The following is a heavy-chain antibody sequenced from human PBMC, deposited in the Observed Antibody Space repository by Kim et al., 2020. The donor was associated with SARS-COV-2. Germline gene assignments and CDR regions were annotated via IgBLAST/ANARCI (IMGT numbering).Heavy chain of an antibody. CDR2: IDPSDSYT. J-gene: IGHJ4*02. CDR1: GYSFTSYW. CDR3: AILYYYDSSGYTHPPDY. V-gene: IGHV5-10-1*01. D-gene: IGHD3-22*01. Sequence: GESLKISCKGSGYSFTSYWISWVRQMPGKGLEWMGRIDPSDSYTNYSPSFQGHVTISADKSISTTYLQWSSLKASDTAMYYCAILYYYDSSGYTHPPDYWGQGTLVTVSS.